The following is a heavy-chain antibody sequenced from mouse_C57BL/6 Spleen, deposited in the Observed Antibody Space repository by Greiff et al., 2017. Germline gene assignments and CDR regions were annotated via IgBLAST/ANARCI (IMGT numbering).Heavy chain of an antibody. V-gene: IGHV1-64*01. CDR3: ARSWMDY. CDR1: GYTFTSSW. CDR2: IQPNSGRT. Sequence: QVQLQQPGAELVKPGASVSFSSKASGYTFTSSWMNGVNQRPGQGLEWMGMIQPNSGRTNYNEKFKRKATLTVDKSSSTAYMQLSSLTSEDSAVYYCARSWMDYWGQGTSVTVSS. J-gene: IGHJ4*01.